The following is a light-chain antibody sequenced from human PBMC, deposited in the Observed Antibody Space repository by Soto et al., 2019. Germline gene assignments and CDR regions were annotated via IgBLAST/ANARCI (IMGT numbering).Light chain of an antibody. J-gene: IGLJ2*01. CDR2: EVS. V-gene: IGLV2-14*01. CDR3: PSYTTSSTLVV. Sequence: QSVLTQPASVSGSPGQSITISCTGTSSDVATYNYISWYQQHPGKAPKLMIYEVSDRPSGVFNRFSGSKSGNTASLTISGLQAEAEADYYCPSYTTSSTLVVFGGGTKXXVL. CDR1: SSDVATYNY.